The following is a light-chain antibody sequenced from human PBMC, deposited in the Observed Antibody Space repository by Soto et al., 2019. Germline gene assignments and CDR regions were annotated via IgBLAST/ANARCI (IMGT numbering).Light chain of an antibody. CDR1: SGDVGGYNY. CDR2: EVS. V-gene: IGLV2-14*01. J-gene: IGLJ2*01. Sequence: QSALTQPASVSGSPGQSITISCTGTSGDVGGYNYVSWYQQHPGKAPKLMIYEVSNRPSGVSNRFSGSKSGNTASLTISGLQAEDEADYYCSSYTSSSTPYVVFGGGTKVTVL. CDR3: SSYTSSSTPYVV.